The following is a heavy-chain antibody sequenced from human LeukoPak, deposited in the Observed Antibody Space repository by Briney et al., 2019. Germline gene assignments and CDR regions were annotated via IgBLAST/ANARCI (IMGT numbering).Heavy chain of an antibody. Sequence: GGSLRLSCAASGFTFSSYAMHWVRQAPGKGLEWVAVISYDETNKYYADSVKGRFSISRDNSKNTLYLQMNSLRAEDTGVYYCAKETGSAVGSTDFDYWGQGTLVTVSS. CDR1: GFTFSSYA. D-gene: IGHD4-17*01. V-gene: IGHV3-30-3*01. J-gene: IGHJ4*02. CDR3: AKETGSAVGSTDFDY. CDR2: ISYDETNK.